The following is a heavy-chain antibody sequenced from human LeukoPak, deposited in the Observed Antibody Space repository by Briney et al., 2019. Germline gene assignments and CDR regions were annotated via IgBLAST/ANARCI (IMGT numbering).Heavy chain of an antibody. CDR3: ATAFGYYYDSSGYSFDY. CDR2: INPTGGST. Sequence: ASVKVSCKASGYTFTSYYLHWVRQAPGQGLEWMGIINPTGGSTTYAQKFQGRVTMTEDTSTDTAYMELSSLRSEDTAVYYCATAFGYYYDSSGYSFDYWGQGTLVTVSS. CDR1: GYTFTSYY. D-gene: IGHD3-22*01. J-gene: IGHJ4*02. V-gene: IGHV1-46*01.